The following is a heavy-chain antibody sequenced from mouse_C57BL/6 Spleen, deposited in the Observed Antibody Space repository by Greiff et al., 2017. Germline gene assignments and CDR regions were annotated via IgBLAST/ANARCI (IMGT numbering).Heavy chain of an antibody. V-gene: IGHV2-2*01. CDR1: GFSLTSYG. J-gene: IGHJ3*01. CDR2: IWSGGST. CDR3: ARMIQFAY. Sequence: QVQLQQSGPGLVQPSQSLSITCTVSGFSLTSYGVHWVRQSPGKGLEWLGVIWSGGSTDYNAAFISRLSISKDNSKSQVFFKMNSLQADDTAIYYCARMIQFAYWGQGTLVTVSA.